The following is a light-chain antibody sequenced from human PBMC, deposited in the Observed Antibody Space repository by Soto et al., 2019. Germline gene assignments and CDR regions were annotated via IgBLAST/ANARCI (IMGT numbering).Light chain of an antibody. CDR2: DAA. V-gene: IGKV1-33*01. J-gene: IGKJ5*01. CDR1: QDIGNF. CDR3: QQYENLIT. Sequence: DIQMTQSPSSLSVSIGDRVTITCQASQDIGNFLNWFQQKPGKAPKLLIYDAANWETGVPSRFSGSGSGTEFNFTISSLQPEDIATYYCQQYENLITFGQGTRLDIK.